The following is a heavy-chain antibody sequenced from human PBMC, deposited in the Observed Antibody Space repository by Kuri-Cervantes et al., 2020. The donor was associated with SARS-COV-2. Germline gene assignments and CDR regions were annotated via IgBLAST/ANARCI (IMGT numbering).Heavy chain of an antibody. CDR2: IYYSGST. CDR1: GGSISSSSYY. V-gene: IGHV4-39*01. Sequence: GSLRLSCTVSGGSISSSSYYWGWIRRPPGKGLEWIGSIYYSGSTYYNPSLKSRVTISVDTSKNQFSLKLSSVTAADTAVYYCARRSGWFDPWGQGTLVTVSS. D-gene: IGHD3-10*01. J-gene: IGHJ5*02. CDR3: ARRSGWFDP.